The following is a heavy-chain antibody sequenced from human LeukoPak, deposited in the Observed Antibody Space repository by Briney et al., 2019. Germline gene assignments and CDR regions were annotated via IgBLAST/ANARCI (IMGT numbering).Heavy chain of an antibody. CDR1: GGSFSTYY. CDR2: IYYSGST. Sequence: SETLSLTCTVSGGSFSTYYWSWIRQPPGKGLEWIGYIYYSGSTNYNPSLKSRVTISVDTSKNQFSLKLSSVTAADTAVYYCASTLCPTSHWYYMDVWGKGTTVTISS. V-gene: IGHV4-59*01. D-gene: IGHD2-2*01. CDR3: ASTLCPTSHWYYMDV. J-gene: IGHJ6*03.